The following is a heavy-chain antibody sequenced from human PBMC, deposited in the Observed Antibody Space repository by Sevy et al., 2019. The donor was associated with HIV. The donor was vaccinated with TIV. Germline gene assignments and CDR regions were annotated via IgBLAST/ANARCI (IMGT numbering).Heavy chain of an antibody. Sequence: GRSLRLSCVASGFTFSDSWMTWVRQAPGKGLERIAFINEDGSRLGYVDSVRGRFTISRENTKNSLYLQMNSLRAEDTAVYFCARDRAYRALDYWGQGTLVTVSS. CDR1: GFTFSDSW. D-gene: IGHD5-18*01. CDR2: INEDGSRL. J-gene: IGHJ4*02. CDR3: ARDRAYRALDY. V-gene: IGHV3-7*01.